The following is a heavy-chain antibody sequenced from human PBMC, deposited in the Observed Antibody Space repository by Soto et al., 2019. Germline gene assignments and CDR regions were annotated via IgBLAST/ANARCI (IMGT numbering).Heavy chain of an antibody. V-gene: IGHV3-23*01. CDR1: GFTFSSYS. CDR3: AKEPVGPDWYFDL. CDR2: ISGSGIST. J-gene: IGHJ2*01. Sequence: PGGSLRLSCAASGFTFSSYSMNWVRQAPGKGLEWVSYISGSGISTHYADSVKGRFTVSRDNSKNTLYLQMNSLRAEDTAVYNCAKEPVGPDWYFDLWGRGTLVTVS.